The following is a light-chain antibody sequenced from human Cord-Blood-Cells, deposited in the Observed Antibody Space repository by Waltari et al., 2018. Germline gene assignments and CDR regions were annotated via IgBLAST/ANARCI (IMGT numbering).Light chain of an antibody. CDR2: KAS. J-gene: IGKJ2*01. CDR1: QSISSW. Sequence: DIQMTQSPSTLSASVGDRVTITCRASQSISSWLAWYQQKPGKAPKLLIYKASSLESGLPSRVSGSGSGTEFTLTISSLQPDDFATYYCQQYNSYPSFGQGTKLEIK. CDR3: QQYNSYPS. V-gene: IGKV1-5*03.